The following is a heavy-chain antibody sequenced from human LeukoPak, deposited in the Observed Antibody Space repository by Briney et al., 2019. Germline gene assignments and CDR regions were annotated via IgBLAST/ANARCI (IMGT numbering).Heavy chain of an antibody. Sequence: ASVKVSCKASGYTFTSYDINWVRQAIGQGLEWMGWMNPNSGNTGYAQKFQGRVTITRNTSISTAYMELSSLRSEDTAVYYCARRSHYDFWSGTPYYYYYYYMDVWGKGTTVTVSS. CDR1: GYTFTSYD. CDR3: ARRSHYDFWSGTPYYYYYYYMDV. D-gene: IGHD3-3*01. J-gene: IGHJ6*03. CDR2: MNPNSGNT. V-gene: IGHV1-8*03.